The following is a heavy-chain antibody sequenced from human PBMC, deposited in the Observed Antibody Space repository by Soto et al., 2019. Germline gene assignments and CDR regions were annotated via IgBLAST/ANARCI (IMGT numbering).Heavy chain of an antibody. V-gene: IGHV3-33*01. CDR3: ARESPDYYDSSGLGY. CDR1: GFTFSSYG. Sequence: GGSLRLSCAASGFTFSSYGMHWVRQAPGKGLEWVAVIWYDGSNKYYADSVKGRFTISRDNSKNTLYLQMNSLRAEDAAVYYCARESPDYYDSSGLGYWGQGTLVTVSS. D-gene: IGHD3-22*01. CDR2: IWYDGSNK. J-gene: IGHJ4*02.